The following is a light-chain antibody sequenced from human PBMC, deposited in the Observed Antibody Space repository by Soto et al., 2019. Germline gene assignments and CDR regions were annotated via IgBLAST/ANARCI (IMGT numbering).Light chain of an antibody. Sequence: DIQMTQSPSSGSASVGDRVTITCRASQGISSRLAWYQQKPGKAPNLLIYAASRLQSGVPSRFSGTGSGTDFSLTISSLQSEDFAIYYCQQADSFPLSVGGGTKVEVK. CDR2: AAS. V-gene: IGKV1-12*01. CDR3: QQADSFPLS. CDR1: QGISSR. J-gene: IGKJ4*01.